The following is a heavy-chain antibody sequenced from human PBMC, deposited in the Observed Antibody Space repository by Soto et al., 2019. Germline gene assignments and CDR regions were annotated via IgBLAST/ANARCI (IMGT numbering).Heavy chain of an antibody. J-gene: IGHJ6*03. CDR1: GFTVSSNY. D-gene: IGHD1-1*01. V-gene: IGHV3-53*04. CDR3: ARGVTGRGRYYYYYMDV. CDR2: IYSGGST. Sequence: GGSLRLSCAASGFTVSSNYMSWVRQAPGKGLEWVSVIYSGGSTYYADSVKGRFTISRHNSKNTLYLQMNSLRAEDTAVYYCARGVTGRGRYYYYYMDVWGKGTTVTVSS.